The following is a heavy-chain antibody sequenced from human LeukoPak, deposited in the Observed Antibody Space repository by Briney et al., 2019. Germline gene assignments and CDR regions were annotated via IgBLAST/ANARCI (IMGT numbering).Heavy chain of an antibody. V-gene: IGHV3-23*01. CDR2: IRNGGGRT. Sequence: GWALRLSRVCSVWTHICYSMSGVRQAPGRGLAGVCGIRNGGGRTYYTDSMKGRFTISRDITKNTLYLLMNSHRAEDTAVYYCAKEPRHCGADCFSLLDCWGQGTLVTVSS. D-gene: IGHD2-21*02. CDR3: AKEPRHCGADCFSLLDC. CDR1: VWTHICYS. J-gene: IGHJ4*02.